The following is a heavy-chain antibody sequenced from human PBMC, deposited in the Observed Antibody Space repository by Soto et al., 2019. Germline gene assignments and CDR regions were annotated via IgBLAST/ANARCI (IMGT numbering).Heavy chain of an antibody. Sequence: SETLSLTCPFSGFSISSYYWSWIRQPPGKGLEWIGYIYYSGSTNYNPSLKSRVTISVDTSKNQFSLKLSSVTPEDTAVYYCARISHDSSPSWGQGTMVTVSS. CDR2: IYYSGST. D-gene: IGHD3-22*01. J-gene: IGHJ3*01. CDR3: ARISHDSSPS. V-gene: IGHV4-59*12. CDR1: GFSISSYY.